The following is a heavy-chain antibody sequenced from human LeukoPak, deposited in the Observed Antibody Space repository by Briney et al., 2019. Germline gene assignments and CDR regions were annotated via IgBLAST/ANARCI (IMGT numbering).Heavy chain of an antibody. CDR2: MYYSGST. D-gene: IGHD6-6*01. V-gene: IGHV4-59*11. CDR3: ARIHGLPRPYYYYYMDV. J-gene: IGHJ6*03. Sequence: SQTLSLTCSVSGGSISSQYWSWIRQPPGKGLEWIGYMYYSGSTNYNPSLKSRVTISVDTSKDQCSLKLSSVTAEDTAVYYCARIHGLPRPYYYYYMDVWGKGTTVTVSS. CDR1: GGSISSQY.